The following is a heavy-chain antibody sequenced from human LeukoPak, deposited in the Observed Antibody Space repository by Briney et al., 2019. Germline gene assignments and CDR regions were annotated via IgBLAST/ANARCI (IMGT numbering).Heavy chain of an antibody. CDR3: ARDRVTTGYYYSYYYMDV. D-gene: IGHD4-11*01. V-gene: IGHV3-7*01. Sequence: GGSLRLSCAASGFTFSSYWISWVRQAPGKGLEWVADIKEDGSEKYYVDSVKGRFTISRDNAKNSLYLQMNSLRDEDTAVYYCARDRVTTGYYYSYYYMDVWGKGTTVTVSS. CDR1: GFTFSSYW. CDR2: IKEDGSEK. J-gene: IGHJ6*03.